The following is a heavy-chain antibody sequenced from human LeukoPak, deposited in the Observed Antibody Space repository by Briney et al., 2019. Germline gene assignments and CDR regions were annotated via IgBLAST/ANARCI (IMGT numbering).Heavy chain of an antibody. Sequence: ASVKVSCKASGYTFTSYGISWVRQAPGQGLEWMGWISAYNGNTNYAQKLQGRVTMTTDTSTSTAYMELRSLRSDDTAVYYCARDRYSSGWWDYYYYMDVWGKGTTVTVSS. D-gene: IGHD6-19*01. CDR2: ISAYNGNT. CDR1: GYTFTSYG. J-gene: IGHJ6*03. V-gene: IGHV1-18*01. CDR3: ARDRYSSGWWDYYYYMDV.